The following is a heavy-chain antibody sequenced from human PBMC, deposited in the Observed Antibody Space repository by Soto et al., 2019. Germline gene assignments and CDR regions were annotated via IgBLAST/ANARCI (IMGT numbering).Heavy chain of an antibody. V-gene: IGHV1-46*01. CDR1: EYTFSIHY. CDR3: ARALLHPGEPNGYFSGGACNFPPGGMDV. J-gene: IGHJ6*02. D-gene: IGHD2-15*01. Sequence: QVRLVQSGAEVKRPGASVTLSCRATEYTFSIHYIHWVRQAPGQGLEWMGIINPSVGTTSYAQRFQGRVTLTRDTSSTTVFMDLMGLQSQDTATYCCARALLHPGEPNGYFSGGACNFPPGGMDVLGQGTTVTVS. CDR2: INPSVGTT.